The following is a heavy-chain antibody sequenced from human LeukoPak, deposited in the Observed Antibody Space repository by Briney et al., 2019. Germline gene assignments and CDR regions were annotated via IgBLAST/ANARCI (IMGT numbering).Heavy chain of an antibody. D-gene: IGHD5-24*01. J-gene: IGHJ3*02. CDR3: ARGRRDGYNLIDAFDI. V-gene: IGHV3-21*01. CDR2: ISSSSSYI. CDR1: GFTFSSYS. Sequence: GGSLRLSCAASGFTFSSYSMNWVRQAPGKGLEWVSSISSSSSYIYYSDSVKGRFTPSRDNAKNSLFLEMNSLRAEDTAVYYCARGRRDGYNLIDAFDIWGLGSMVTVSS.